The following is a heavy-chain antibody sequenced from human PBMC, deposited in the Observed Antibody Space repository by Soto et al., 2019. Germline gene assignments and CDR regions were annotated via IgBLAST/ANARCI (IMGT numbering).Heavy chain of an antibody. D-gene: IGHD3-3*01. V-gene: IGHV4-34*01. J-gene: IGHJ5*02. CDR1: GGSFSGYY. Sequence: PSETLSLTCAVYGGSFSGYYWSWIRQPPGKGLEWIGEINHSGSTNYNPSLKSRVTISVDTSKNQFSLKLSSVTAADTAVYYCARDQGFLEWLLYRSNWFDPWGQGTLVTVSS. CDR2: INHSGST. CDR3: ARDQGFLEWLLYRSNWFDP.